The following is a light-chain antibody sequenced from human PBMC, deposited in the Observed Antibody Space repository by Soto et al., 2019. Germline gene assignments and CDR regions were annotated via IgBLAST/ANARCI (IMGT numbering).Light chain of an antibody. V-gene: IGKV1-39*01. CDR1: QTVMTY. J-gene: IGKJ1*01. CDR3: QQSYNSPQT. Sequence: DVQMTQSPSSLSASVGDSLTLTCRASQTVMTYLNWYQLKPGKPPRLLIYAASSLQSGAPSRFSGSGSGTDFSLTISGLQPEDFATYSCQQSYNSPQTFGQGTKVDIK. CDR2: AAS.